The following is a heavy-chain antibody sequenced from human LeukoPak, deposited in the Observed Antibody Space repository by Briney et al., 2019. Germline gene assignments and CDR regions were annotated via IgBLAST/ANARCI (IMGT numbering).Heavy chain of an antibody. Sequence: GGSLRLSCAASGFTFNTYDMSWVRQSPVKGLEWVSGLSGSGDRTYYTDSVKGRFTISRDNSKNTVYLQMNTLRAEDTALYYCARGGTLVRGGDPFEYWGQGTLVTVSS. CDR3: ARGGTLVRGGDPFEY. V-gene: IGHV3-23*01. CDR2: LSGSGDRT. J-gene: IGHJ4*02. D-gene: IGHD3-10*01. CDR1: GFTFNTYD.